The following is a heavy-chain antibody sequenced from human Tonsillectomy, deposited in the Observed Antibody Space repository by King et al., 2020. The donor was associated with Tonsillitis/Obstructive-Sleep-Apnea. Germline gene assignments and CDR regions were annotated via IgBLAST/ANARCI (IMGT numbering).Heavy chain of an antibody. CDR1: GASISSSSYY. CDR3: ARHYPERRGYYYYSMDV. D-gene: IGHD1-1*01. V-gene: IGHV4-39*01. Sequence: QLQESGPGLVKPSETLSLTCTVSGASISSSSYYWGWIRQPPGKGLEWIGTIYYSGTTYYNPSLESRVTISVDTSKNQFSLKVSSVTATDTAVYYCARHYPERRGYYYYSMDVWGKGTTVTVSS. CDR2: IYYSGTT. J-gene: IGHJ6*03.